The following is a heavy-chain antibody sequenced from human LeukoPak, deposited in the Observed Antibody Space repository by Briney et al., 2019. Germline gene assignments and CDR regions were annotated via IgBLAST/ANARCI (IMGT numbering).Heavy chain of an antibody. CDR2: ISSSSSTI. V-gene: IGHV3-48*01. CDR1: GFTFSSYS. CDR3: ARVNSGIERGGDY. Sequence: GGSLRLSCAASGFTFSSYSMNWVRQAQGQGKEWDSYISSSSSTIYYADSVKGRFTISRDNAKNSLYLQMNSLRAEDTAVYYCARVNSGIERGGDYWGQGTLVTVSS. J-gene: IGHJ4*02. D-gene: IGHD1-26*01.